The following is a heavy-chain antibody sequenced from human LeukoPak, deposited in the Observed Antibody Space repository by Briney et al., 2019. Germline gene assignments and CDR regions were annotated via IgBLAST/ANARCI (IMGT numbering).Heavy chain of an antibody. V-gene: IGHV1-69*05. D-gene: IGHD3-22*01. Sequence: SVKVSCKASGGTFSSYAISWVRQAPGQGLEWMGRIIPIFGTANYAQKFQGRVTITTDESTSTAYMELSSLRSEDTAVYYCARDDQAYDGSGYRAFDIWGQGTMVIVPS. CDR3: ARDDQAYDGSGYRAFDI. CDR2: IIPIFGTA. J-gene: IGHJ3*02. CDR1: GGTFSSYA.